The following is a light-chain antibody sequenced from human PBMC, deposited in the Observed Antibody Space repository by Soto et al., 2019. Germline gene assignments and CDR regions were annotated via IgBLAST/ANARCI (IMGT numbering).Light chain of an antibody. Sequence: QSVLTQPPSVSGAPGQKVTISCTGSSSNIGAGYDVHWYQRLPGTAPKVLIYNNNNRPSGVPDRFSGSKSGTSASPAITGLQAEDEADYYCQSYDSSLSGSYVFGTGTKLTVL. CDR3: QSYDSSLSGSYV. CDR1: SSNIGAGYD. V-gene: IGLV1-40*01. CDR2: NNN. J-gene: IGLJ1*01.